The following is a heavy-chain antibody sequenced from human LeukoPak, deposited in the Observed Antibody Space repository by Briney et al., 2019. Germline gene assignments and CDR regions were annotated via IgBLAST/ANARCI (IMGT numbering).Heavy chain of an antibody. D-gene: IGHD2-2*01. CDR1: GGTFGSDA. CDR2: IIPIFGTA. J-gene: IGHJ6*03. CDR3: ARAVIPGAITHYMDV. Sequence: GASVKVSCKASGGTFGSDALSWVRQAPGQGLEWMGGIIPIFGTANYAQKFQGRVTITADESTSTAYMELSSLRSEDTAVYYCARAVIPGAITHYMDVWGKGTTVTVSS. V-gene: IGHV1-69*13.